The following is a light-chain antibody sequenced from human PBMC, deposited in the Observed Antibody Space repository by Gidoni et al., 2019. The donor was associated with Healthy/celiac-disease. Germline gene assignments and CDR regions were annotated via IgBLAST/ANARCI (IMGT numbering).Light chain of an antibody. V-gene: IGKV3-20*01. CDR1: QSVSSSS. CDR2: GAS. CDR3: QQYGSSSLT. J-gene: IGKJ4*01. Sequence: EIVLTQSPGTLSLSPGERATHSCRASQSVSSSSLAWYQQKPGQAPRLLIYGASSRATCIPDRFSGSGSGTDFTLTISRLEPEDFAVYYCQQYGSSSLTFXGXTKVEIK.